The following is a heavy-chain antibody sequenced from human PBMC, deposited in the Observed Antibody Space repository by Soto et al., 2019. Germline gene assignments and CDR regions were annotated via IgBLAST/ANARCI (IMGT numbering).Heavy chain of an antibody. Sequence: QAQLVESGGGVVQPGRSLRLSCAASGFTFSSHGMRWVRQAPGKGLEWVAVIWSDGSNEYYADSVKGRFTISRDNSKNTLYLQMSSLRVEDTAVYYCATDYSSTGYGLVYWGQGALVTVSS. CDR1: GFTFSSHG. CDR3: ATDYSSTGYGLVY. J-gene: IGHJ4*02. CDR2: IWSDGSNE. V-gene: IGHV3-33*01. D-gene: IGHD6-19*01.